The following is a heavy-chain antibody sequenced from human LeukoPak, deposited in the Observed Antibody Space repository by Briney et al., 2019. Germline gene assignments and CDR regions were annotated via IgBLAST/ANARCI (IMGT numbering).Heavy chain of an antibody. D-gene: IGHD4-23*01. CDR2: ISGSGGST. CDR1: GFTFSSYA. J-gene: IGHJ4*02. V-gene: IGHV3-23*01. Sequence: GGSLRLSCAASGFTFSSYAMRWVRQAPGKGLEWVSVISGSGGSTYYADSVKGRFTISRDNSKNTLYPQMNSLRAEDTAVYYCAKGPNSGDDWGQGTLVTVSS. CDR3: AKGPNSGDD.